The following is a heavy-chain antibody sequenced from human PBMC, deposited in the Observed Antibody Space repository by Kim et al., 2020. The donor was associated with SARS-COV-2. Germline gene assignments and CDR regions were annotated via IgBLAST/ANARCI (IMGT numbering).Heavy chain of an antibody. V-gene: IGHV3-64D*06. CDR2: INDHGTNT. CDR1: GLSFSTCG. J-gene: IGHJ5*02. CDR3: MRGATTESTVRFGP. Sequence: GGSLRLSCSASGLSFSTCGMHWVRQAPGKGLEDTSAINDHGTNTYYADSVKDRFTISRDNSKNMLFLQMNNLRLEDTAVYYCMRGATTESTVRFGPWGQGTLVTVSS. D-gene: IGHD4-4*01.